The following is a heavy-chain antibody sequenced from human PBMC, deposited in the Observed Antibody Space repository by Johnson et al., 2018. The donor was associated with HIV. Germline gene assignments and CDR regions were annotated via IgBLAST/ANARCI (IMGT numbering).Heavy chain of an antibody. CDR2: ISHDGSHK. J-gene: IGHJ3*02. Sequence: QVQLVESGGGLVQPGGSLRLSCAASGFTFSSYAMSWVRQAPGKGLEWVAVISHDGSHKYYADSVKGRFSLSRDISKNTLYLQMKSLRAEDTAVYYCAELPGFGDYDDGALDSGGQGTMVTVSS. V-gene: IGHV3-30*03. CDR1: GFTFSSYA. CDR3: AELPGFGDYDDGALDS. D-gene: IGHD4-17*01.